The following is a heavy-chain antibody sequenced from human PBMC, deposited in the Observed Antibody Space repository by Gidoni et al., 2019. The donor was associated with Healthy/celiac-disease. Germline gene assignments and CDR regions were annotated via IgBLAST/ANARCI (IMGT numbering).Heavy chain of an antibody. CDR2: INHSGST. CDR1: GGSFSGYY. Sequence: QVQLQQWGAGLLKPSETLSLTCAVYGGSFSGYYWSWIRQPPGKGLEWIGEINHSGSTNYNPSLKSRVTISVDTSKNQFSLKLSSVTAADTAVYYCTGGLRYFDWLPEFDPWGQGTLVTVSS. D-gene: IGHD3-9*01. CDR3: TGGLRYFDWLPEFDP. V-gene: IGHV4-34*01. J-gene: IGHJ5*02.